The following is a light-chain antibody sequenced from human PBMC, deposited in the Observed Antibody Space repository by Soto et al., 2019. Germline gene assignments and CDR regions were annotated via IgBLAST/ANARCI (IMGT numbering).Light chain of an antibody. J-gene: IGKJ2*01. CDR2: DAS. CDR3: QQRTNWPPRYT. V-gene: IGKV3-11*01. Sequence: EIVLTQSPATLSLSPGERATLSCRASQSIIAWYKQKPGQAPRLLIYDASNRATGIPDRFSGSGSAADFTLTISSLEPEDSAVYYCQQRTNWPPRYTFGQGTKLEIK. CDR1: QSI.